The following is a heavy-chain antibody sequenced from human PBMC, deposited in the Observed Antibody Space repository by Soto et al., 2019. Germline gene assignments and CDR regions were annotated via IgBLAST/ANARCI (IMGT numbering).Heavy chain of an antibody. CDR2: IWYDGSNK. CDR3: AREHSKWSYLNY. J-gene: IGHJ4*02. V-gene: IGHV3-33*01. Sequence: QVQLVESGGGVVQPGRSLRLSCAASGFTFSSYGMHWVRQAPGKGLEWVAVIWYDGSNKYYADYVKGRFTISRDNSKNPLYLQMNSLRAEDTAVYYCAREHSKWSYLNYWGQGTLVTVSS. CDR1: GFTFSSYG. D-gene: IGHD4-4*01.